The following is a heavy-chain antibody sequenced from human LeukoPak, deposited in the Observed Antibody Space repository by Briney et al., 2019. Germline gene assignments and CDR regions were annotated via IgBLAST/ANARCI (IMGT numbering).Heavy chain of an antibody. J-gene: IGHJ3*02. Sequence: GGSLRLSCAASGFTFSSYGMHWVRQAPGKGLEWVAVIWYDGSNKYYADSVKGRFTISRDNSKNTLYLQMNSLRAEDTAVYYCARAGITMVRGVAYEAFDIWGQGTMVTVSS. D-gene: IGHD3-10*01. CDR1: GFTFSSYG. CDR3: ARAGITMVRGVAYEAFDI. CDR2: IWYDGSNK. V-gene: IGHV3-33*01.